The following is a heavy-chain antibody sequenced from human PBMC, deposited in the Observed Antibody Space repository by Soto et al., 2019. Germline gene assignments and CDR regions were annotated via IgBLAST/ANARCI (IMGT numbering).Heavy chain of an antibody. D-gene: IGHD2-2*01. J-gene: IGHJ5*02. Sequence: GGSLRLSCAASGFTFSSYSMNWVRQAPGKGLEWVSSISSSSSYIYYADSVKGRFTISRDNAKNSLYLQMNSLRAEDTAVYYCARGPDQLPNKRKNWFDPWGQGTLVTVSS. CDR3: ARGPDQLPNKRKNWFDP. V-gene: IGHV3-21*01. CDR2: ISSSSSYI. CDR1: GFTFSSYS.